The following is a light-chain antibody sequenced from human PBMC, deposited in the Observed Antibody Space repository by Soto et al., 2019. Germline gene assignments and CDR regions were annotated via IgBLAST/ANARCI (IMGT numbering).Light chain of an antibody. J-gene: IGLJ3*02. Sequence: QSVLTQPPSVSGAPGQRVTISCTGSSSNIGAGYDVHWYQQLPGTAPKLLISGNSNRPSVVPDRFSGSKSGTSASLAITGLRAEDEADYYCQSYDSSLSGWVFGGGTKLTVL. CDR3: QSYDSSLSGWV. V-gene: IGLV1-40*01. CDR1: SSNIGAGYD. CDR2: GNS.